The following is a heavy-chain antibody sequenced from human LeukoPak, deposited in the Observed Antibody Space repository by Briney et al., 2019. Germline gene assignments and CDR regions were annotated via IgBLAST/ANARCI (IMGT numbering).Heavy chain of an antibody. CDR3: ARDSSGWYHWFDP. Sequence: GGSLRLSCAASGFTFSSYWMHWVRQAPGKGLVWVSRINIYGSDTSYADSVKGRFTISRDNAKNSLYLQMNSLRAEDTAVYYCARDSSGWYHWFDPWGQGTLVTVSS. D-gene: IGHD6-19*01. V-gene: IGHV3-74*01. J-gene: IGHJ5*02. CDR2: INIYGSDT. CDR1: GFTFSSYW.